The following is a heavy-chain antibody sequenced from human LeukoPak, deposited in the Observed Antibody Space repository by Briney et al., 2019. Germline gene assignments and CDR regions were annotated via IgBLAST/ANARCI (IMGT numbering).Heavy chain of an antibody. J-gene: IGHJ5*02. Sequence: ASVKVSCKASGGTFSSYAISWVRQAPGQGLEWMGGIIPIFGTANYAQKFQGRVTITTDESTSTAYMELSSLRSEDTAVYYCAREGGMTEQYNWNNWFDPWGQGTLVTVSS. CDR2: IIPIFGTA. V-gene: IGHV1-69*05. D-gene: IGHD1-20*01. CDR1: GGTFSSYA. CDR3: AREGGMTEQYNWNNWFDP.